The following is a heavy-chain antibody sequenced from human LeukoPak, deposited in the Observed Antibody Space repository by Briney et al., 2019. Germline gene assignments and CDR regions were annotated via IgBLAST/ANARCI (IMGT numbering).Heavy chain of an antibody. J-gene: IGHJ5*02. D-gene: IGHD6-13*01. V-gene: IGHV1-24*01. CDR3: ATTAAAAVWFDP. CDR2: FDPEDGET. CDR1: GYTLTELS. Sequence: ASVKVSCKVSGYTLTELSMHWVRQAPGKGLEWMGGFDPEDGETIYAQKFQGRVTMIEDTSTDTAYMELSSLRSEDTAVYYCATTAAAAVWFDPWGQGTLVTVSS.